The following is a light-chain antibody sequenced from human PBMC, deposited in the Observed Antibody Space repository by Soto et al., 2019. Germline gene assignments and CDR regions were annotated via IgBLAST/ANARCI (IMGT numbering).Light chain of an antibody. Sequence: EIVLTQSPPTLSLSPGERATLSCRASQSVSSYLAWYQQKPGQAPRLLIYDASKRATGIPARFSGSGSGTDFTLNISSLEPEDFAVFYCQQRSNWPPTWTFGQGTRVEIK. CDR2: DAS. J-gene: IGKJ1*01. V-gene: IGKV3-11*01. CDR3: QQRSNWPPTWT. CDR1: QSVSSY.